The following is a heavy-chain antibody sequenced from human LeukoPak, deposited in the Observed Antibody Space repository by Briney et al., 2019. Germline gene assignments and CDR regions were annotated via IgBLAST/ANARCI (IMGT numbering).Heavy chain of an antibody. CDR3: AREGCSGGSCYYYYYMDV. Sequence: ASVKVSCKASGYTFTGYFLHWVRQAPGQGLEWMGWISAYNGNTNYAQKLQGRVTMTTDTSTSTAYMELRSLRSDDTAVYYCAREGCSGGSCYYYYYMDVWGKGTTVTVSS. CDR2: ISAYNGNT. D-gene: IGHD2-15*01. V-gene: IGHV1-18*04. CDR1: GYTFTGYF. J-gene: IGHJ6*03.